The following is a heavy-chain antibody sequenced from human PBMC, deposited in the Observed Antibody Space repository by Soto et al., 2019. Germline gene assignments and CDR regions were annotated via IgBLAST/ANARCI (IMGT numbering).Heavy chain of an antibody. CDR2: VWYDGGNK. J-gene: IGHJ6*02. CDR3: VRAAGYSGNDYVYYYGMDV. Sequence: QVQLVESGGGVAQPGRSLRLSCAASGFTFSSNGMHWVRQAPGKGLEWVALVWYDGGNKYYADSVKGRFTISRDNSKNTLYLQMNSLRDEDTAVYYCVRAAGYSGNDYVYYYGMDVWGQGTTVTVSS. D-gene: IGHD5-12*01. V-gene: IGHV3-33*01. CDR1: GFTFSSNG.